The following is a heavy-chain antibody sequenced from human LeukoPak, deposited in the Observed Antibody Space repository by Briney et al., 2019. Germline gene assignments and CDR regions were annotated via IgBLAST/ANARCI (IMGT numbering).Heavy chain of an antibody. Sequence: SETLSLTCAVSGGSISSSNWWSWVRQPPGKGLEWIGEIYHSGSTNYNPSLKSRVTISVDTSKNQFSLKLSSVTAADTAVYYCARHFPRYSYGPHAIDYWGQGTLVTVSS. CDR1: GGSISSSNW. CDR3: ARHFPRYSYGPHAIDY. V-gene: IGHV4-4*02. CDR2: IYHSGST. J-gene: IGHJ4*02. D-gene: IGHD5-18*01.